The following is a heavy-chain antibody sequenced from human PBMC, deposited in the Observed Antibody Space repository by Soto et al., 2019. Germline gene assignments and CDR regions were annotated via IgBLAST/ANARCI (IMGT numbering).Heavy chain of an antibody. CDR3: AGCGYRAGRPYNWFDP. V-gene: IGHV1-3*01. CDR2: INAGNGNT. J-gene: IGHJ5*02. Sequence: GASVKVSCKASGYTFTSYAMHWVRQAPGQRLEWMGWINAGNGNTKYSQKFQGRVTITRDTSASTAYMELSSLRSEDTAVYYCAGCGYRAGRPYNWFDPWGQGTLVTVSS. CDR1: GYTFTSYA. D-gene: IGHD5-12*01.